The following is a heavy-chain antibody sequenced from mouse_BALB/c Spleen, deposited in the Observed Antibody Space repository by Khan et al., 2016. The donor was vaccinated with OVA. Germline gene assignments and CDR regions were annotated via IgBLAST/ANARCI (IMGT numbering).Heavy chain of an antibody. D-gene: IGHD1-2*01. CDR1: GFNIKDTY. CDR2: IDPANGNT. V-gene: IGHV14-3*02. J-gene: IGHJ4*01. CDR3: SYSLLLYAVDY. Sequence: VQLQQPGAELVKPGASVKLSCIVSGFNIKDTYMHWVKQRPEQGLDWIGRIDPANGNTKYDPKFQGKATLTADTSSNTAYLQLSSLTSEDTAVYYCSYSLLLYAVDYWGQGTSVTVSS.